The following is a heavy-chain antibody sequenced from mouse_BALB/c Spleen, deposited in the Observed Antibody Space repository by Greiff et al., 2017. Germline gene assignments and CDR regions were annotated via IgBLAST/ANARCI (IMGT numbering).Heavy chain of an antibody. J-gene: IGHJ3*01. CDR2: ISSGGSYT. Sequence: EVQRVESGGGLVKPGGSLKLSCAASGFTFSSYAMSWVRQTPEKRLEWVATISSGGSYTYYPDSVKGRFTISRDNAKNTLYLQMSSLRSEDTAMYYCARQDYDPAWFAYWGQGTLVTVSA. V-gene: IGHV5-9-3*01. CDR1: GFTFSSYA. CDR3: ARQDYDPAWFAY. D-gene: IGHD2-4*01.